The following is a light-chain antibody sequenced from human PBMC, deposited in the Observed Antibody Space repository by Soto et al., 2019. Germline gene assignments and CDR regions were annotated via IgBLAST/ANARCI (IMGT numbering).Light chain of an antibody. CDR1: SIDIGHYDD. Sequence: QSALTQPASVSGSPGQSITISCTGTSIDIGHYDDISWYQQHPGKAPKLMIYHVTYRPSGVSNRYSGSKSGNSASLTISGLQADDEADYYCCSLTTSHTYVFGSGTKLTVL. V-gene: IGLV2-14*03. J-gene: IGLJ6*01. CDR2: HVT. CDR3: CSLTTSHTYV.